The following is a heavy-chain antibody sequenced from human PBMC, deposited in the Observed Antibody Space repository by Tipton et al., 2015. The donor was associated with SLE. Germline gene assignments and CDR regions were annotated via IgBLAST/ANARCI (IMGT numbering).Heavy chain of an antibody. J-gene: IGHJ4*02. V-gene: IGHV3-30-3*01. Sequence: SLRLSCAASGFTVSSNYMSWVRQAPGKRLEWVAVISYDGSNKYYADSVKGRFTISRDNSKNTLYLQMNSLRAEDTAVYYCARDVSSPWQLVLGGDYWGQGTLVTVSS. D-gene: IGHD6-13*01. CDR2: ISYDGSNK. CDR1: GFTVSSNY. CDR3: ARDVSSPWQLVLGGDY.